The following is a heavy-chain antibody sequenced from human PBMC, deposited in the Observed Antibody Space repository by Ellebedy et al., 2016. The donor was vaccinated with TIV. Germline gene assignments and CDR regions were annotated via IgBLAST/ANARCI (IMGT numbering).Heavy chain of an antibody. CDR2: ISAYNGNT. J-gene: IGHJ5*02. CDR3: ATLETQWLVSGEFMFDP. D-gene: IGHD6-19*01. CDR1: GYTFTSYG. V-gene: IGHV1-18*01. Sequence: ASVKVSCKASGYTFTSYGISWVRQATGQGLEWMGWISAYNGNTNYAQKLQGRVTRTTDTSTNTAYMELSSLRSEDTAVYYCATLETQWLVSGEFMFDPWGQGTLVTVSS.